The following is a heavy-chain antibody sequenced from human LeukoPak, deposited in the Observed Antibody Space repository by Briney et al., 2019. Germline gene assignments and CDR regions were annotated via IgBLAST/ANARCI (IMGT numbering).Heavy chain of an antibody. J-gene: IGHJ5*02. D-gene: IGHD2-8*01. CDR2: ISAYNGNT. CDR1: GYTFTSYG. Sequence: GASVKASCKASGYTFTSYGISWVRQAPGQGLEWMGWISAYNGNTNYAQELQGRVTMTTDTSTSTAYMELRSLRSDDTAVYYCARAPVYAITGENWFDPWGQGTLVTVSS. V-gene: IGHV1-18*01. CDR3: ARAPVYAITGENWFDP.